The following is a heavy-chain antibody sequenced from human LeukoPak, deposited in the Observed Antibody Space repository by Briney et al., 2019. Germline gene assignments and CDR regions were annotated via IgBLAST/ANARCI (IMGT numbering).Heavy chain of an antibody. CDR1: GYSISSGYY. V-gene: IGHV4-38-2*02. CDR3: ARGNNYGSGGYYYYYMDV. Sequence: PSETLSLTCTVSGYSISSGYYWGWIRQPPGKGLEWIGSIYHSGSTYYNPSLKSRVTISVDTSKNQFSLKLSSVTAADTAVYYCARGNNYGSGGYYYYYMDVWGKGTTVTVSS. CDR2: IYHSGST. D-gene: IGHD3-10*01. J-gene: IGHJ6*03.